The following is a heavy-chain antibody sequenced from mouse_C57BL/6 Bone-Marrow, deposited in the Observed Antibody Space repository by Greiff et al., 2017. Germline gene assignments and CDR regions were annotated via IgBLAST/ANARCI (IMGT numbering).Heavy chain of an antibody. D-gene: IGHD2-5*01. Sequence: EVQRVESGGGLVQPGESLKLSCESNEYEFPSHDMSWVRTTPEKRLELVAAINSDGGSTYYPDTMERRFIISRDNTKKTLYLQMSSLRSEDTALYYCARHTIVTTLYYYAMDYWGQGTSVTVSS. J-gene: IGHJ4*01. CDR1: EYEFPSHD. CDR3: ARHTIVTTLYYYAMDY. CDR2: INSDGGST. V-gene: IGHV5-2*01.